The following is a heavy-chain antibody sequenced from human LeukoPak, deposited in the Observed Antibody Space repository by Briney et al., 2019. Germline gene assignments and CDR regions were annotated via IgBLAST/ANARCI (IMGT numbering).Heavy chain of an antibody. V-gene: IGHV4-31*03. CDR3: ARERRYSYGNTPA. J-gene: IGHJ5*02. Sequence: SETLSLTCTVSGGSISSGGYYWSWIRQHPGKGLEGIGYIYYSGSTYYNPSLKSRVTISVDTSKNQFSLKLSSVTAADTAVYYCARERRYSYGNTPAWGQGTLVTVSS. CDR1: GGSISSGGYY. CDR2: IYYSGST. D-gene: IGHD5-18*01.